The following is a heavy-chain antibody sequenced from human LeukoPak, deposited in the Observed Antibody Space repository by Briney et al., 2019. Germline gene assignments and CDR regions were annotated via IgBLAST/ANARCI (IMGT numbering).Heavy chain of an antibody. D-gene: IGHD5-12*01. Sequence: GGSLRLSCTASGFTFGDYAMSWVRQAPGKGLEWVGFIRSKAYGGTTEYAASVKGRFTISRDDSKSIAYLQMNSLKTEDTAVYYCTRVSGYSGYGVDYWGQGTLVIVSS. CDR1: GFTFGDYA. J-gene: IGHJ4*02. CDR3: TRVSGYSGYGVDY. V-gene: IGHV3-49*04. CDR2: IRSKAYGGTT.